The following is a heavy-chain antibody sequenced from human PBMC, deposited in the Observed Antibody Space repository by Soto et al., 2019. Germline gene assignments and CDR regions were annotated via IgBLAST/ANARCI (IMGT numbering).Heavy chain of an antibody. Sequence: QVQLQESGPGLVKPSETLSLACTVSGGSLSYSYWSWIRQPPGKGLAWIGHIFWSGNTHFNPSLKSRVTISIDTSKNQFSLEVASVTAADTAVYYCARHLDYGQIHDAFDIWGQGTMVTVSS. CDR3: ARHLDYGQIHDAFDI. J-gene: IGHJ3*02. D-gene: IGHD4-17*01. CDR1: GGSLSYSY. V-gene: IGHV4-59*08. CDR2: IFWSGNT.